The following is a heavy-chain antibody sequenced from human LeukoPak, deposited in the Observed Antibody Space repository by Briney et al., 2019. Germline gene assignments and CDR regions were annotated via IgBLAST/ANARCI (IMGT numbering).Heavy chain of an antibody. CDR2: ISPNSGGT. J-gene: IGHJ4*02. D-gene: IGHD2-2*01. CDR3: ARVSTSCCYEIDY. CDR1: GYTFTGYY. V-gene: IGHV1-2*02. Sequence: GASVKVSCKASGYTFTGYYMHWVRQAPGQGLEWMGWISPNSGGTNYAQKFQGRVTMTRDTSISTAYMELSRLRSDDTAVYYCARVSTSCCYEIDYWGQGTLVTVSS.